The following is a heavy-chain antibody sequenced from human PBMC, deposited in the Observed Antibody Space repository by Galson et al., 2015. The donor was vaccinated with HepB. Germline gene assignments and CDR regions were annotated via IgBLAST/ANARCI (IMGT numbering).Heavy chain of an antibody. Sequence: SLRLSCAASGFTFNRFGMHRVRQAPGKGLEWVANIKEDGSEKNYVDSVNGRFTISRDNAKNSLYLQMNSLRAEDTAIYYCARVKRGEWYSFYYYGMDVWGQGTTVTVSS. D-gene: IGHD3-10*01. V-gene: IGHV3-7*05. CDR1: GFTFNRFG. CDR2: IKEDGSEK. J-gene: IGHJ6*02. CDR3: ARVKRGEWYSFYYYGMDV.